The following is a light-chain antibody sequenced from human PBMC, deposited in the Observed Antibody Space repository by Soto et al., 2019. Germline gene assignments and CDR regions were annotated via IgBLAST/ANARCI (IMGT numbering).Light chain of an antibody. CDR1: QSVLYSSNNMNY. J-gene: IGKJ2*01. Sequence: DIVMTQSPDSLAVSLGERATINCKSSQSVLYSSNNMNYLAWYQQKPGQPPNLLIYWASTRESGVPDRFSGSGSGTDFTLTISSLQAEDVAVYYCQQYYSTPHTFGLGTKLEIK. CDR3: QQYYSTPHT. CDR2: WAS. V-gene: IGKV4-1*01.